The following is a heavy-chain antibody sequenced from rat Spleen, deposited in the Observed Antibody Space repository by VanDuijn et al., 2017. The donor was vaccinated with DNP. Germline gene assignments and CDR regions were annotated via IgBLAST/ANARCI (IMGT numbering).Heavy chain of an antibody. J-gene: IGHJ4*01. CDR1: GFTFSNSD. Sequence: EVQVVESGGGLVQPGRSMKLSCAASGFTFSNSDMAWVRQAPAKGLEWVASISTGGGITYYRDSVKGRFTISRDNAKSTLYLQMDSLRSEDTATYYCARHRSVHRPYAMDAWGQGTSVTVSS. D-gene: IGHD3-1*01. V-gene: IGHV5-25*01. CDR2: ISTGGGIT. CDR3: ARHRSVHRPYAMDA.